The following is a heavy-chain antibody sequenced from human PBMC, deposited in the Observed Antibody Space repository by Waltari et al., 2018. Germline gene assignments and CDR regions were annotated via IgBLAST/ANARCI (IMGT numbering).Heavy chain of an antibody. CDR1: GASFSDYY. CDR3: TRGGNYDFWSHRPFVDP. Sequence: QVQLQQWGAGLLGPSETLSLTCAVYGASFSDYYWGWVRQPPGKGLEWIGQIRQPGTTNYNPSLKSRVTIAMDTPRSQFSLRLSAVTAAETALYFCTRGGNYDFWSHRPFVDPWGQGTLVTVSS. J-gene: IGHJ5*02. D-gene: IGHD3-3*01. V-gene: IGHV4-34*01. CDR2: IRQPGTT.